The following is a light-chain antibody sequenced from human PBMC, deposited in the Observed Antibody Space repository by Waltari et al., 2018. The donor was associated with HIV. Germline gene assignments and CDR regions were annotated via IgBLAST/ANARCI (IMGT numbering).Light chain of an antibody. CDR3: MQALQTPRT. V-gene: IGKV2-28*01. J-gene: IGKJ1*01. CDR1: QSLLHTNGHNY. Sequence: IVMTQSPLSLPVTPGEPASISCRSNQSLLHTNGHNYLDWYFQKPGHSPQVLIYMTSNRASGVPDRFSGTGSGSDFALKISRVEAEDVGIYYCMQALQTPRTFGQGTKVEIK. CDR2: MTS.